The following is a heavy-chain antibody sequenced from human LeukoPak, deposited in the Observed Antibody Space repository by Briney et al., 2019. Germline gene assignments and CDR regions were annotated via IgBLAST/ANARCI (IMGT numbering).Heavy chain of an antibody. D-gene: IGHD6-13*01. CDR1: GYSISSGYY. CDR2: IYHSGST. CDR3: ARYSSSWYGNWFDP. J-gene: IGHJ5*02. V-gene: IGHV4-38-2*02. Sequence: SETLSLTCTVSGYSISSGYYWGWIRQPPGKGLEWIGSIYHSGSTYYNPSLKSRVTISVDTSKNQFSLKLSSVTAADTAVYYCARYSSSWYGNWFDPWGQGTLVTVSS.